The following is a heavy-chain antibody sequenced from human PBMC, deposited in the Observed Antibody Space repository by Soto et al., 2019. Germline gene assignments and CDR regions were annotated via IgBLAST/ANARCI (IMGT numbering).Heavy chain of an antibody. Sequence: GGSLRLSCAASGFTFNNYGMHWVRQAPGKGLEWVAVISYGGSNKDYADSVKGRFTISRDYSKNTLYLQMNSLRAEDTGVYYCAKGGDPPVDYYYYGMDVWGQGTTVTVSS. J-gene: IGHJ6*02. CDR1: GFTFNNYG. CDR3: AKGGDPPVDYYYYGMDV. CDR2: ISYGGSNK. D-gene: IGHD4-17*01. V-gene: IGHV3-30*18.